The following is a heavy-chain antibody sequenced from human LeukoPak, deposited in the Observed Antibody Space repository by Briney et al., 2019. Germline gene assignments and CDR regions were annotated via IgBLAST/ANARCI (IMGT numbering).Heavy chain of an antibody. Sequence: GGSLRLSCAASGFTFSRHWMNWVRQAPGKGLEWVSSISSSSSYIYYADSVKGRFTISRDNAKNSLYLQMNSLRAEDTAVYYCASTVLLWFGESYWGQGTLVTVSS. V-gene: IGHV3-21*01. D-gene: IGHD3-10*01. CDR2: ISSSSSYI. CDR3: ASTVLLWFGESY. CDR1: GFTFSRHW. J-gene: IGHJ4*02.